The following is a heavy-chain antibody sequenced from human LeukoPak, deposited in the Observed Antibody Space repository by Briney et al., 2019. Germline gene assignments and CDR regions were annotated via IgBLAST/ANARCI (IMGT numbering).Heavy chain of an antibody. J-gene: IGHJ3*02. V-gene: IGHV3-33*01. CDR2: IWYDGSNK. CDR3: ARLGRGAFDI. Sequence: GRSLRLSCAASGFTFSSYGVHWVRQAPGKGLEWVAVIWYDGSNKYYADSVKGRFTISRDNSKNTLYLQMNSLRAEDTAVYYCARLGRGAFDIWGQGTMVTVSS. D-gene: IGHD1-26*01. CDR1: GFTFSSYG.